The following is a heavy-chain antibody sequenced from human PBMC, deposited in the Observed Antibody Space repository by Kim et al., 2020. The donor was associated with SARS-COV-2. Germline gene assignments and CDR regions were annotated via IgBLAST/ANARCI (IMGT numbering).Heavy chain of an antibody. V-gene: IGHV3-23*01. CDR3: SKASMGATYDFDY. J-gene: IGHJ4*02. CDR1: GFTFSTYA. CDR2: ISTSGGNT. D-gene: IGHD3-16*01. Sequence: GGSLRLSCAASGFTFSTYAMSWVRQAPGKGLEWVSAISTSGGNTYYADSVTGRFTISRANSDNTLNLQITSLSAEDKAIYDCSKASMGATYDFDYLGKG.